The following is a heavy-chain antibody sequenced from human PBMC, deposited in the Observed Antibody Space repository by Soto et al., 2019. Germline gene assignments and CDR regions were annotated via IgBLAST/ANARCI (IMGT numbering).Heavy chain of an antibody. CDR2: ISSSSSYT. V-gene: IGHV3-11*06. D-gene: IGHD2-15*01. CDR1: GFTFSDYY. Sequence: GGSLRLSCAASGFTFSDYYMSWIRQAPGKGLEWVSYISSSSSYTNYADTVKGRFTTSRDNAKNSLYLQMNSLRAEDTAVYYCARDDLSGGRGFYWGQGTLVTVSS. J-gene: IGHJ4*02. CDR3: ARDDLSGGRGFY.